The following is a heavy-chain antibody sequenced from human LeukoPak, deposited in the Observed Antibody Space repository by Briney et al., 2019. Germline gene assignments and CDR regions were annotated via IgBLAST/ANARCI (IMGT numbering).Heavy chain of an antibody. CDR1: GDSVSSNSGA. CDR3: ARRKTTGDFDY. J-gene: IGHJ4*02. Sequence: TSQTLSLTCAISGDSVSSNSGAWNWLSHSPSRGLEWLGRTYYRSKWYNDYAESVKSRITINPNTSRHKFSLQLNSVTAEDTAMYYCARRKTTGDFDYWGQGTLVTVSS. D-gene: IGHD7-27*01. CDR2: TYYRSKWYN. V-gene: IGHV6-1*01.